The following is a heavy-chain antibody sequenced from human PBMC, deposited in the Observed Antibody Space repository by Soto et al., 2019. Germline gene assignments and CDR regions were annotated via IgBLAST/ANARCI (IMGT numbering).Heavy chain of an antibody. CDR2: ISGGGDST. CDR1: GFNLTKYA. D-gene: IGHD3-16*02. V-gene: IGHV3-23*01. CDR3: AKDPDYDYVWGTYRRGYYFDY. J-gene: IGHJ4*02. Sequence: LSCAASGFNLTKYAMSWVRQAPGKRPEWVSAISGGGDSTYYADSVKGRFTISRDNSKNTLYLRMNSLRAEDTAVYYCAKDPDYDYVWGTYRRGYYFDYWGQGTVVTVSS.